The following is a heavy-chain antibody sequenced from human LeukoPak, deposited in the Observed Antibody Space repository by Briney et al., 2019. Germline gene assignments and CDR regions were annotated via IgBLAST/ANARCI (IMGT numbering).Heavy chain of an antibody. CDR1: GFTFSSYG. Sequence: QPGRSLRLSCAASGFTFSSYGMHWVRQAPGKGLEWVAVIWYDGSNKYYADSVKGRFTISRDNSKNTLYLQMNSLRAEDTAVYYCAREKQWLVLAPPRGGIDPWGQGTLVTVSS. CDR3: AREKQWLVLAPPRGGIDP. CDR2: IWYDGSNK. V-gene: IGHV3-33*01. J-gene: IGHJ5*02. D-gene: IGHD6-19*01.